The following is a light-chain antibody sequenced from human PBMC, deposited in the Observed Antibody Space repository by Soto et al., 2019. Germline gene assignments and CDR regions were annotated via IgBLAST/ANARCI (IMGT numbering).Light chain of an antibody. J-gene: IGKJ1*01. V-gene: IGKV1-5*03. Sequence: DIQMTQSPSTLSVSVGDRVTITCRASQSISSWLAWYQQKPGTAPKLLIYKASTLQSGVPSRFSGSGSGTEFTLTISCLQPDDFATYYCQQYSDNWTFGQGTKVDIK. CDR2: KAS. CDR3: QQYSDNWT. CDR1: QSISSW.